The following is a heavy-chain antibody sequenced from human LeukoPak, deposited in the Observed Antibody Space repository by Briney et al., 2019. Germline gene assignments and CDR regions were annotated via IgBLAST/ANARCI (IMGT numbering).Heavy chain of an antibody. CDR2: IYSGGST. CDR3: ARPYSGSYFNYGMDV. CDR1: GFTVSTNY. V-gene: IGHV3-53*01. D-gene: IGHD1-26*01. Sequence: TGGSLRLSCAASGFTVSTNYMSWVRQAPGKGLEWVSVIYSGGSTYFADSVKGRFTISRDNSKNTLYLQMNSLRAEDTAVYYCARPYSGSYFNYGMDVWGQGTTVTVSS. J-gene: IGHJ6*02.